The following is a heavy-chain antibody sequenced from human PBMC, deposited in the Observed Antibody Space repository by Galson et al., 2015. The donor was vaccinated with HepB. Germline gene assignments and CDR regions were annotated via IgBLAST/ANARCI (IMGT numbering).Heavy chain of an antibody. D-gene: IGHD1-26*01. CDR2: INPNSGGT. Sequence: SLKVSCKASGYTFTGYYMHWVRQAPGQGLEWMGWINPNSGGTNYAQKFQGRVTMTRDTSISTAYIELSRLRSDDTAVYYCARGGSYSFFWFDHWGQGTLVTVSS. CDR3: ARGGSYSFFWFDH. CDR1: GYTFTGYY. V-gene: IGHV1-2*02. J-gene: IGHJ5*02.